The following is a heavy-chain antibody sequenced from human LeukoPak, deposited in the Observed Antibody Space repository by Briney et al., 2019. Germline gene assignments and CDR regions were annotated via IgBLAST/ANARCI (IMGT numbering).Heavy chain of an antibody. Sequence: PSETLSLTCTVSGGSISNYYWSWIRQPPGRGLEWIAYIYSSGSINYNPSLKSRVTISIDTSKNQFSVKLSSVTAADTAIYYCARSVVAGTFDYWGQGTLSPSPQ. D-gene: IGHD6-19*01. CDR3: ARSVVAGTFDY. V-gene: IGHV4-59*01. CDR2: IYSSGSI. J-gene: IGHJ4*02. CDR1: GGSISNYY.